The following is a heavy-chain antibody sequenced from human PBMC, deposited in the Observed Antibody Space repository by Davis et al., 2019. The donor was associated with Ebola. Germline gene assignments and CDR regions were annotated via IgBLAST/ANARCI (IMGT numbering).Heavy chain of an antibody. J-gene: IGHJ5*02. V-gene: IGHV3-30-3*01. D-gene: IGHD4-17*01. CDR2: ISYDGSNK. CDR3: AKDRLGSATTVTTHWFDP. Sequence: GESLKISCAASGFTFNSYAMHWVRQAPGKGLEWVTIISYDGSNKYYTDSVKGRFTISRDNSKNTLYLQMNSLRPEDTAVYYCAKDRLGSATTVTTHWFDPWGQGTLVTVSS. CDR1: GFTFNSYA.